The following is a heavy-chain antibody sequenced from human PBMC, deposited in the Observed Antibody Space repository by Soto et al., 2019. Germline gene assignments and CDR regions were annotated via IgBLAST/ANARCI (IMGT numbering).Heavy chain of an antibody. J-gene: IGHJ3*02. CDR3: AKDNGLRSGGTNYDASDI. D-gene: IGHD3-16*01. CDR2: ISWNSGSI. CDR1: GFTFDDYA. V-gene: IGHV3-9*01. Sequence: GGSLRLSCAASGFTFDDYAMHWVRQAPGKGLEWVSGISWNSGSIGYADSVKGRFTISRDNAKNSLYLQMNSLRAEDTALYYCAKDNGLRSGGTNYDASDIWGQGTLVTVSS.